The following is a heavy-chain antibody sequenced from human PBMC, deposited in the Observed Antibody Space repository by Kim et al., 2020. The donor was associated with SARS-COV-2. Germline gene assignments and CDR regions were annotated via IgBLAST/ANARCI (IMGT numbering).Heavy chain of an antibody. V-gene: IGHV3-30*03. CDR2: ISYDGSNK. CDR1: GFTFSSYG. D-gene: IGHD3-10*01. Sequence: GGSLRLSCAASGFTFSSYGMHWVRQAPGKGLEWVAVISYDGSNKYYADSVKGRFTISRDNSKNTLYLQMNSLRAEDTAGYYCSSNRNYYGSGWYILDYWG. CDR3: SSNRNYYGSGWYILDY. J-gene: IGHJ4*01.